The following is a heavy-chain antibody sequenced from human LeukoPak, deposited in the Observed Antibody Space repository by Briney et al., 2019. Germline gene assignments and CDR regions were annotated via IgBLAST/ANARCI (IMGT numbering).Heavy chain of an antibody. Sequence: ASVKASCKASGYTFTSYDINWVRQATGQGLEWMGWMDPNSGNTGYAQKFQGRVTMTRNTSISTAYMELSSLRSEDTAVYYCARGFTNYYDSSGPEGFDYWGQGTLVTVSS. CDR3: ARGFTNYYDSSGPEGFDY. D-gene: IGHD3-22*01. CDR1: GYTFTSYD. J-gene: IGHJ4*02. CDR2: MDPNSGNT. V-gene: IGHV1-8*01.